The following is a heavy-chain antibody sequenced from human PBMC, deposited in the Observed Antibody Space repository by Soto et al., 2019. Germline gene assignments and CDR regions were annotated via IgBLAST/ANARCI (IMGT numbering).Heavy chain of an antibody. CDR3: AKAGDPKKGPIMITFGGVIRPFDY. D-gene: IGHD3-16*02. J-gene: IGHJ4*02. Sequence: GGSLRLSCAASGFTFSSYAMSWVRQAPGKGLEWVSAISGSGGSTYYADSVKGRFTISRDNSKNTRYLQMNSLRAKDTAVYYCAKAGDPKKGPIMITFGGVIRPFDYWGQGTLVTVSS. CDR1: GFTFSSYA. V-gene: IGHV3-23*01. CDR2: ISGSGGST.